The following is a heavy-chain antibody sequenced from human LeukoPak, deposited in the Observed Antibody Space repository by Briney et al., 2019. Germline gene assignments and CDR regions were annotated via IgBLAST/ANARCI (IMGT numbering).Heavy chain of an antibody. CDR2: TNPSGGST. V-gene: IGHV1-46*01. J-gene: IGHJ4*02. Sequence: GSAGKVACKVCRYTFTSYYMHWGLRAPGQGLEWVGITNPSGGSTSYAQKFQGRVTMTRATSTSTVYMELSSLRSEDTAVYYCARDTVRELLSDWGQGTLVTASS. CDR3: ARDTVRELLSD. CDR1: RYTFTSYY. D-gene: IGHD3-10*01.